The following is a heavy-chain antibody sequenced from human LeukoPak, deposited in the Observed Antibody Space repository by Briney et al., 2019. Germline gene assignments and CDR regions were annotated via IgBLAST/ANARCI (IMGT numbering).Heavy chain of an antibody. D-gene: IGHD6-13*01. Sequence: GSLRLSCTASGFSFTNYAMSCVREAPARGPEWVSSLRGGGETFYADSVKGRFTLSRDDSRNTVYLQLNNLRVEDTAIYYCAKASWASNADAVWWGQGTQVTVSS. CDR2: LRGGGET. CDR3: AKASWASNADAVW. J-gene: IGHJ4*02. V-gene: IGHV3-23*01. CDR1: GFSFTNYA.